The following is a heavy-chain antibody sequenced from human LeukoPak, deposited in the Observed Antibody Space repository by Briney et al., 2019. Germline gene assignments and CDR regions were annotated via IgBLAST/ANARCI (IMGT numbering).Heavy chain of an antibody. CDR3: ARDRGPAYYYYGMDV. CDR2: ISGSGGST. Sequence: GGSLRLSCAASGFTFSSYAMSWVRQAPGKGLEWVSAISGSGGSTSYAQKFQGRVTMTRDTSTSTVYMELSSLRSEDTAVYYCARDRGPAYYYYGMDVWGQGTTVTVSS. J-gene: IGHJ6*02. V-gene: IGHV3-23*01. CDR1: GFTFSSYA.